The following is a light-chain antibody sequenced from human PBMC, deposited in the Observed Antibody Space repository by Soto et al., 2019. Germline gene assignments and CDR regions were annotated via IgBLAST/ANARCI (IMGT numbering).Light chain of an antibody. CDR3: QQYYSPLPYT. CDR2: WAS. CDR1: QSVYYSSNNKNY. Sequence: DIVMTQSPDSLAVSLGERATINCKSSQSVYYSSNNKNYLAWYQQKPGQPPKLLIYWASTRESGVPDRFSGTGSGTDFTFTISSLQAEDVAVYYCQQYYSPLPYTFGQGTKLEIK. V-gene: IGKV4-1*01. J-gene: IGKJ2*01.